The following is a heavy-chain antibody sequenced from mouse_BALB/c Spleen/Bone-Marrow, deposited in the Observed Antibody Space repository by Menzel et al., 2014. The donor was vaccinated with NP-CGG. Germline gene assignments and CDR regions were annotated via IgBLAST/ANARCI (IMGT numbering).Heavy chain of an antibody. V-gene: IGHV1-63*02. CDR1: GYTFTNYW. J-gene: IGHJ1*01. D-gene: IGHD2-14*01. Sequence: QVQLKQSGAELVRPGTSVKISCKASGYTFTNYWLGWVKQRPGHGLEWIGDIYPGGGYTNYNEKFKGKATLTADTSSSTAYMQLSSLTSEDSAVYFCTREVRRYFDVWGAGTTVTVSS. CDR3: TREVRRYFDV. CDR2: IYPGGGYT.